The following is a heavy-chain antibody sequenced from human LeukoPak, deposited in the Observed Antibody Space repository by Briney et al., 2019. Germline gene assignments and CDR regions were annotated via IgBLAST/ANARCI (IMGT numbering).Heavy chain of an antibody. CDR3: ARETVSCGGDCFDY. Sequence: PGGSLRLSCAGSGFTFSGYEFSWVRQAPGKGLEWISYISSSGDSIYYAESARGRFTVSRDNAKSSLYLQMNSLRAEDSALYYCARETVSCGGDCFDYWGQGTLVTVSS. CDR2: ISSSGDSI. V-gene: IGHV3-48*03. D-gene: IGHD2-21*01. CDR1: GFTFSGYE. J-gene: IGHJ4*02.